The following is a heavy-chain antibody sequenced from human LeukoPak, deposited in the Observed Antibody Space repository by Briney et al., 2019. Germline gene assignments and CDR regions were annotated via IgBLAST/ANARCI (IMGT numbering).Heavy chain of an antibody. CDR3: ARALRAWYFDF. V-gene: IGHV1-2*02. J-gene: IGHJ2*01. Sequence: ASVTVSFKASGYSFTGYYIHWVRQPPGQGLEWMGWINPNSGSTKYAQKFQGRVTMTRDTSISTAYMELSRLTADDTAVFYCARALRAWYFDFWGRGTLVTVSS. CDR2: INPNSGST. CDR1: GYSFTGYY.